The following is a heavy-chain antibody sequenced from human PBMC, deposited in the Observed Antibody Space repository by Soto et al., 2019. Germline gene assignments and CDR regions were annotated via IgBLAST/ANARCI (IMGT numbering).Heavy chain of an antibody. CDR1: GFTFSTYA. CDR2: LYGSGGGI. Sequence: EVQLVESGGGLVQPGGSLRLSCVASGFTFSTYAMSWVRQAPGQGLEWLCGLYGSGGGISYADSVKGRFTISRDNSRNTLYLQTYSLRSVDTAIYYCAKDRQPDGFWPFDHWGRGTQIIVSS. D-gene: IGHD3-3*01. CDR3: AKDRQPDGFWPFDH. V-gene: IGHV3-23*04. J-gene: IGHJ4*02.